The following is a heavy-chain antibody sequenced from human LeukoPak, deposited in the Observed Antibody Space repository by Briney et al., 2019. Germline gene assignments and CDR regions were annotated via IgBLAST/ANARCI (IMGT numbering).Heavy chain of an antibody. V-gene: IGHV4-34*01. J-gene: IGHJ4*02. CDR1: GGSFSGYY. CDR3: ARGEDTAMAAPFAY. D-gene: IGHD5-18*01. Sequence: SETLSLTCAVYGGSFSGYYWSWIRQPPGKGLEWIGEINHSGSTNYNPSLKIRVTISVDTSKNQVSLKLSTVTAADTAVYNCARGEDTAMAAPFAYWGQGTLVTVSS. CDR2: INHSGST.